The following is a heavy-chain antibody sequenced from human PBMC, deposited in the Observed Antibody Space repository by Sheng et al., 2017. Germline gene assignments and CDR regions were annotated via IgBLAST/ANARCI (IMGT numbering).Heavy chain of an antibody. CDR3: ARALYDILTGLSYYFDY. D-gene: IGHD3-9*01. V-gene: IGHV3-66*01. CDR1: GFTVSSNY. J-gene: IGHJ4*02. Sequence: EVQLVESGGGLVQPGGSLRLSCAASGFTVSSNYMSWVRQAPGKGLEWVSVIYSGGSTYYADSVKGRFTISRDNSKNTLYLQMNSLRAEDTAVYYCARALYDILTGLSYYFDYWGQGTLVTVSS. CDR2: IYSGGST.